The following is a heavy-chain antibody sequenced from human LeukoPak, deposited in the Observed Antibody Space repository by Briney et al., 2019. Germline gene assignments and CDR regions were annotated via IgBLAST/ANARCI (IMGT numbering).Heavy chain of an antibody. CDR3: ARDHGYSSGWYDNDY. Sequence: GGSLRLSCVASGFRFSGFSMNWVRQAPGKGLEWVSYISSTGAIIYYADSVKGRFTISRDNAKKSLYLQMNTLRAEDTAVYYCARDHGYSSGWYDNDYWGQGTLVTVSS. J-gene: IGHJ4*02. D-gene: IGHD6-19*01. CDR2: ISSTGAII. CDR1: GFRFSGFS. V-gene: IGHV3-48*04.